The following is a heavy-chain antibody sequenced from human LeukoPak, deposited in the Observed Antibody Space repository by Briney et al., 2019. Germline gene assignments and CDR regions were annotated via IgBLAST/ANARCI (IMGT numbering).Heavy chain of an antibody. CDR3: ARGDDFWSGYYS. V-gene: IGHV4-4*02. Sequence: SETLSLTCAVSGGSISSSNWWSWVRQPPGKGLEWIGEIYHSGSTNYNPSLKSRVTISVDTSKIQFSLKLSSVTAADTAVYYCARGDDFWSGYYSWGQGTQVTVSS. CDR1: GGSISSSNW. CDR2: IYHSGST. J-gene: IGHJ4*02. D-gene: IGHD3-3*01.